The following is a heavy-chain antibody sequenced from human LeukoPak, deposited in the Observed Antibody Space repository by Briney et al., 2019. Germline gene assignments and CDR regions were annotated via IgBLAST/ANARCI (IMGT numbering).Heavy chain of an antibody. Sequence: SETLSLTCTVSGGSISSSSYYWGWIRQPPGKGLEWIGSIYYSGSTYYNPSLKSRVTISVDTSKNQFSLKLSSVTAADTAVYYCARSDVSGVYNWFDPWGQGTLVTVSS. V-gene: IGHV4-39*01. D-gene: IGHD7-27*01. J-gene: IGHJ5*02. CDR1: GGSISSSSYY. CDR3: ARSDVSGVYNWFDP. CDR2: IYYSGST.